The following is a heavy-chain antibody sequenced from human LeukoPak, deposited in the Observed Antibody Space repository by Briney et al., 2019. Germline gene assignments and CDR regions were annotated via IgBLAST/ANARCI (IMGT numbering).Heavy chain of an antibody. CDR1: GGSISSGGYS. CDR3: ARGISYCSGGSCYSVPAVDWFDP. D-gene: IGHD2-15*01. J-gene: IGHJ5*02. Sequence: SETLSLTCTVSGGSISSGGYSWSWIRQPPGKGLEWIGYIYHSGSTYYNPSLKSRVTISVDRSKNQFSLKLSSVTAADTAVYYCARGISYCSGGSCYSVPAVDWFDPWGQGTLVTVSS. CDR2: IYHSGST. V-gene: IGHV4-30-2*01.